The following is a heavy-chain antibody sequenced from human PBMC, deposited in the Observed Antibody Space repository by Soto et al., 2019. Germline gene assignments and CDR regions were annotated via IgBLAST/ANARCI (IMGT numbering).Heavy chain of an antibody. J-gene: IGHJ6*03. Sequence: EVQLLESGGGLVQPGGSLRLSCAASGFTFGTYAMNWLRQAPGRGLECVSFISGSGRTTYYAYSVKGRFTLSRDNAKNTMYLQMNSLRADDTALYYCAKFMGPSYSYYDMDVWGKGTTVTVSS. CDR3: AKFMGPSYSYYDMDV. D-gene: IGHD3-16*01. V-gene: IGHV3-23*01. CDR2: ISGSGRTT. CDR1: GFTFGTYA.